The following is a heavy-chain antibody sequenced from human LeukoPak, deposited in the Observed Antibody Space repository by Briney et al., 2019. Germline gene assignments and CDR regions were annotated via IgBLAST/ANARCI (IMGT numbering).Heavy chain of an antibody. CDR2: INHSGST. V-gene: IGHV4-34*01. J-gene: IGHJ4*02. D-gene: IGHD3-10*01. Sequence: SETLSLTCAVYGGSFSGYYWSWIRQPPGKGLEWIGEINHSGSTNYNPSLKSRVTISVDTSKNQFSLKLSSVTATDTAVYYCARDRTTYYYGSGSYWVDYWGQGTLVTVSS. CDR1: GGSFSGYY. CDR3: ARDRTTYYYGSGSYWVDY.